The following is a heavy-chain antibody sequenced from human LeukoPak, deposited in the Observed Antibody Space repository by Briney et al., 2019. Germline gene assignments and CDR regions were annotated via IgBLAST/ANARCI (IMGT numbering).Heavy chain of an antibody. J-gene: IGHJ4*02. D-gene: IGHD6-19*01. CDR2: VNSGRSST. V-gene: IGHV3-74*01. CDR3: ARCEGGWLDY. Sequence: PGGSLRLSCAASGFTFRSYWMHWVRQALGKGLVWVSLVNSGRSSTSYAESVKGRFTISIDNDKNTLYLQMNSLKSEDTTVDYCARCEGGWLDYWGQGTLVTVSS. CDR1: GFTFRSYW.